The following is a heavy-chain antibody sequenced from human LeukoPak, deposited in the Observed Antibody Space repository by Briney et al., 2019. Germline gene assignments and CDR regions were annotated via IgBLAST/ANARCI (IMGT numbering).Heavy chain of an antibody. V-gene: IGHV3-48*01. CDR1: GFTFSSYS. CDR2: ISSSSSTI. J-gene: IGHJ4*02. CDR3: ARAESLTGPLFDY. Sequence: GGSLRLSCAASGFTFSSYSMNWVRQAPGKGLEWVSYISSSSSTIYYADSVKGRFTISRDNAKNSLYLQMNSLRAEDTAVYYCARAESLTGPLFDYWGQGTLVTVSS. D-gene: IGHD4-11*01.